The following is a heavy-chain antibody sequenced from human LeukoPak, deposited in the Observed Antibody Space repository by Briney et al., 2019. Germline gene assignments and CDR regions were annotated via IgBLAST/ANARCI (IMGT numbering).Heavy chain of an antibody. J-gene: IGHJ6*03. V-gene: IGHV1-8*01. Sequence: ASVKVSCKASGYPFSNYDVNWVRQAPGQGLEWMAWMNPGSGDTGYAQKFQGRLTMSSNISMNTASMELRSLTSEDMAVYFCARSRRGYYMDVWGTGTPVTVSS. CDR2: MNPGSGDT. CDR1: GYPFSNYD. CDR3: ARSRRGYYMDV.